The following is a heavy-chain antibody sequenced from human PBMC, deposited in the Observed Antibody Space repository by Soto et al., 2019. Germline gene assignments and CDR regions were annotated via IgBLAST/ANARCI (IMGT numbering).Heavy chain of an antibody. CDR2: FDPEDGET. CDR3: ATDLISHYYDSSGPIFEY. Sequence: ASVKVSFKVSGYTLTELSMHWVRQAPGKGLEWMGGFDPEDGETIYAQKFQGRVTMTEDTSTDTAYMELSSLRSEDTAVYYCATDLISHYYDSSGPIFEYWGQGTLVTVSS. J-gene: IGHJ4*02. CDR1: GYTLTELS. D-gene: IGHD3-22*01. V-gene: IGHV1-24*01.